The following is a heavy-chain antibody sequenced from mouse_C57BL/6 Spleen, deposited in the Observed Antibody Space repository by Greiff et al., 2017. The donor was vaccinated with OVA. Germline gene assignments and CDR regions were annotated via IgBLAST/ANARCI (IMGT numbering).Heavy chain of an antibody. CDR2: ISYDGSN. CDR3: ARALYDGYSDY. V-gene: IGHV3-6*01. Sequence: DVKLQESGPGLVKPSQSLSLTCSVTGYSITSGYYWNWIRQFPGNKLEWMGYISYDGSNNYNPSLKNRISITRDTSKNQFFLKLNSVTTEDTATYYCARALYDGYSDYWGQGTTLTVSS. J-gene: IGHJ2*01. D-gene: IGHD2-3*01. CDR1: GYSITSGYY.